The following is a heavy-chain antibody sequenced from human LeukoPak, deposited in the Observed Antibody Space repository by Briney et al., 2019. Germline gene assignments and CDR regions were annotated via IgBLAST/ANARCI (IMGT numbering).Heavy chain of an antibody. CDR1: GFTLSEIY. Sequence: PGGSLRLSCATSGFTLSEIYMRWIPQAPGKGLEWISYISSSGSSTNCADSVEGRFTISRDNAKNSLYLQMNSLRAEDTAVYYCARDLIHRSGEANYWGRGTLVTVSS. CDR2: ISSSGSST. J-gene: IGHJ4*02. V-gene: IGHV3-11*05. D-gene: IGHD3-22*01. CDR3: ARDLIHRSGEANY.